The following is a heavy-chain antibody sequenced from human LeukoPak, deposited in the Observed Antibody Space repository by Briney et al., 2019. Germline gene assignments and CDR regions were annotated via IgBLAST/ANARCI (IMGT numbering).Heavy chain of an antibody. J-gene: IGHJ3*02. V-gene: IGHV1-8*01. CDR3: ARGLRTPLPGGGWAETFDI. CDR1: GYTFTSYD. D-gene: IGHD2-8*02. Sequence: ASVKVSCKPSGYTFTSYDINWVRQATGQGLEWMGWMNPNSGSTGYAQKFQGRVTMTMITSISTAYMELSSLRSDDTAVYYCARGLRTPLPGGGWAETFDIWGQGTMVTVSS. CDR2: MNPNSGST.